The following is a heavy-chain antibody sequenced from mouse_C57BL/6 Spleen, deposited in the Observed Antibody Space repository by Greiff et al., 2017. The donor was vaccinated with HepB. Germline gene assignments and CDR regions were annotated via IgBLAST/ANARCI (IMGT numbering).Heavy chain of an antibody. CDR2: ILPGSGST. Sequence: LQESGAELMKPGASVKLSCKATGYTFTGYWIEWVKQRPGHGLEWIGEILPGSGSTNYNEKFKGKATFTADTSSNTAYMQLSSLTTEDSAIYYCARRAYYYGSSRYYAMDYWGQGTSVTVSS. CDR1: GYTFTGYW. CDR3: ARRAYYYGSSRYYAMDY. V-gene: IGHV1-9*01. J-gene: IGHJ4*01. D-gene: IGHD1-1*01.